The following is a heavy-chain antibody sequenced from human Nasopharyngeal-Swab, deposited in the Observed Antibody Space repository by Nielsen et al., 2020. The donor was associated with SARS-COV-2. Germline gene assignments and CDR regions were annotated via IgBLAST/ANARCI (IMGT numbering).Heavy chain of an antibody. CDR3: ARQGVPIRGWFKDYDRTAYEY. V-gene: IGHV4-34*01. CDR2: ISRSGRT. CDR1: GGSFSGYD. Sequence: SETLSLTCAVYGGSFSGYDWSWIRQSPGKGLEWIGEISRSGRTNYNPSLNSRVTISLDTSKNQFSLKVTSVTAADTAVYYCARQGVPIRGWFKDYDRTAYEYWGQGTLVTVSS. D-gene: IGHD3-22*01. J-gene: IGHJ4*02.